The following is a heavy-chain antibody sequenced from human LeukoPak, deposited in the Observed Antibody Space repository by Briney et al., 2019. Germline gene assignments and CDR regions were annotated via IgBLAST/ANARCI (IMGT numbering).Heavy chain of an antibody. V-gene: IGHV4-31*03. Sequence: SQTLSLTCTVSGGSISSGGYYWSWIRQHPGKGLEWIGYIYYSGSTYYNPSLKSRVTISVDTSKNQFSLKLSSVTAADTAVYYCARVETRTSRAYYDILTGYSHNDAFDIWGQGTMVTVSS. CDR1: GGSISSGGYY. CDR2: IYYSGST. J-gene: IGHJ3*02. CDR3: ARVETRTSRAYYDILTGYSHNDAFDI. D-gene: IGHD3-9*01.